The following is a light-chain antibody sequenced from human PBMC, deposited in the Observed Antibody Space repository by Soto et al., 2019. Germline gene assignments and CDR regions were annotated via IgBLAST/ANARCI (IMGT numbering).Light chain of an antibody. CDR2: AAS. CDR1: QSIITY. J-gene: IGKJ5*01. Sequence: DIQMTQSPSSLSASVGDRLTITCRASQSIITYLNWYRQKPGKAPELLIYAASSLQSGVPARFSGSGSGTDFTLSINSLQPEDFATYYCQQAYSFPITFGQGTRLEIK. CDR3: QQAYSFPIT. V-gene: IGKV1-39*01.